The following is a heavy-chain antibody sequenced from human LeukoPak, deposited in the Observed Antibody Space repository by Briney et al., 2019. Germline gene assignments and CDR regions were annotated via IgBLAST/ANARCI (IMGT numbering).Heavy chain of an antibody. CDR1: GCTFSTYA. J-gene: IGHJ4*02. CDR2: IRSKADGGTT. CDR3: STAAFD. Sequence: GGSLRLSCSASGCTFSTYAMHWVRQAPGQGLEWVGRIRSKADGGTTDYAAPVKGRITISRDDSKNTLYLQMNSLKTEDTAVYYCSTAAFDWGQGTLVTVSS. V-gene: IGHV3-15*01.